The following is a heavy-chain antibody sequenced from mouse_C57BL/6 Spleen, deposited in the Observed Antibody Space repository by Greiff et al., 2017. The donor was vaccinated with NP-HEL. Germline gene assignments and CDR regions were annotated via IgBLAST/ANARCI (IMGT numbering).Heavy chain of an antibody. D-gene: IGHD2-3*01. V-gene: IGHV1-19*01. CDR1: GYTFTDYY. Sequence: EVQLVESGPVLVKPGASVKMSCKASGYTFTDYYMNWVKQSHGKSLEWIGVINPYNGGTSYNQKFKGKATLTVDKSSSTAYMELNSLTSEDSAVYYCARSFYDGYYHDAMDYWGQGTSVTVSS. J-gene: IGHJ4*01. CDR2: INPYNGGT. CDR3: ARSFYDGYYHDAMDY.